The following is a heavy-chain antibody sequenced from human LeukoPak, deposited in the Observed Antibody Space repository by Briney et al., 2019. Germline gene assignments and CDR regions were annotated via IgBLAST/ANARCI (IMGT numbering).Heavy chain of an antibody. CDR1: GGSFSGYY. J-gene: IGHJ6*03. Sequence: SETLSLTCAVYGGSFSGYYWSWIRQPPGKGLEWIGEINHSGSTNYNPSLKSRVTISVDTSKNQFSLKLSSVTAADTAVYYCARACDYVWGSYRLDYYYYMDVWGKGTTVTVSS. V-gene: IGHV4-34*01. D-gene: IGHD3-16*02. CDR3: ARACDYVWGSYRLDYYYYMDV. CDR2: INHSGST.